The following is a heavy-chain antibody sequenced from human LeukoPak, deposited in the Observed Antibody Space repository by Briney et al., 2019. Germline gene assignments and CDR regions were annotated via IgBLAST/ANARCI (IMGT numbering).Heavy chain of an antibody. Sequence: PGGSLRLSCAASGFTFGSYAMSWVRQAPGKGLEWVSAISGSGGSTYYADSVKGRFTISRDNSKNTLYLQMNSLRAEDTAVYYCAKDRIHYYGSGSYRAFGYWGQGTLVTVSS. CDR3: AKDRIHYYGSGSYRAFGY. J-gene: IGHJ4*02. D-gene: IGHD3-10*01. CDR1: GFTFGSYA. CDR2: ISGSGGST. V-gene: IGHV3-23*01.